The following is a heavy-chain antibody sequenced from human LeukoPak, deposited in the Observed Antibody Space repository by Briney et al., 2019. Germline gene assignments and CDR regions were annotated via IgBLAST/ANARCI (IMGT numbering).Heavy chain of an antibody. CDR2: IFPIFGTA. V-gene: IGHV1-69*05. J-gene: IGHJ4*02. Sequence: SVKVSCKASGGTFNSYAISWVRQAPGQGLEWMGRIFPIFGTANYAQKFQGKVTITTDESTSTAYMELSSLRSEDTAVYYCARDGIAAAGTVDYWGQGTLVTVSS. D-gene: IGHD6-13*01. CDR3: ARDGIAAAGTVDY. CDR1: GGTFNSYA.